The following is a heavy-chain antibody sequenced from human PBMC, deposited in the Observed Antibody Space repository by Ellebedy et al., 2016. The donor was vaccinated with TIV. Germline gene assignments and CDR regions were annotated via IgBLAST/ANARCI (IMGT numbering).Heavy chain of an antibody. Sequence: GGSLRLXXAASGFLFSGYAMNWVRQAPGKGLEWVSFISKSGEETSYADSVKGRFTITRDNANSALYLQMNGLRVEDTAVYYCAGDFGDYPRTAVPYYWGPGTLVTVSS. CDR3: AGDFGDYPRTAVPYY. J-gene: IGHJ4*02. D-gene: IGHD2-21*02. V-gene: IGHV3-21*01. CDR2: ISKSGEET. CDR1: GFLFSGYA.